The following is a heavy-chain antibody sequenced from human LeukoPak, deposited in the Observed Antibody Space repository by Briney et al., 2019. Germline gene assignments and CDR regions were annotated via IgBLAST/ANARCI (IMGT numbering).Heavy chain of an antibody. CDR1: GFTFSSYW. D-gene: IGHD3-22*01. V-gene: IGHV3-74*01. CDR2: INSDGSST. Sequence: GGSLRLSCAASGFTFSSYWMHWVRQAPGKGLVWVSRINSDGSSTSYADSVKGRFTISRDNAKNTLYLQMNSLRAEDTAVYYCASDGYYYDSSGYYYTQLMDYWGQGTLVTVSS. CDR3: ASDGYYYDSSGYYYTQLMDY. J-gene: IGHJ4*02.